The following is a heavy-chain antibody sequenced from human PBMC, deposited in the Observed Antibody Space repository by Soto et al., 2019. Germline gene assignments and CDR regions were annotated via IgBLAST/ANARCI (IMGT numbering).Heavy chain of an antibody. CDR3: ALAQGDCSGGSCYSPWFDP. D-gene: IGHD2-15*01. CDR1: GDSFTSYW. J-gene: IGHJ5*02. V-gene: IGHV5-51*01. Sequence: PGESLKISCKGSGDSFTSYWIGWVRQMPGKGLEWMGIIYPGDSDTRYSPSFQGQVTVSADKSISTTYLQWSSLKASDTAMYYCALAQGDCSGGSCYSPWFDPWGQGTLVTVYS. CDR2: IYPGDSDT.